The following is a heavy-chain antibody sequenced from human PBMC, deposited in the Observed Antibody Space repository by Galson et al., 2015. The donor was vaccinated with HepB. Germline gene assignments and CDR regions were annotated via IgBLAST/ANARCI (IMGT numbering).Heavy chain of an antibody. D-gene: IGHD2-2*01. CDR3: ASVPWVVPACCDY. J-gene: IGHJ4*02. V-gene: IGHV3-48*02. Sequence: SLRLSCAASGFTFSSYSMNWVRQAPGKGLEWVSYISSSSSTIYYADSVKGRFTISRDNAKNSLFLQMNSLRDEDTAVYYCASVPWVVPACCDYWGQGTLVTVSS. CDR1: GFTFSSYS. CDR2: ISSSSSTI.